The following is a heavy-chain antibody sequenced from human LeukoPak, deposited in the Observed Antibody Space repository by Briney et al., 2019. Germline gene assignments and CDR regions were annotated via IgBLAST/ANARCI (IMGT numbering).Heavy chain of an antibody. D-gene: IGHD2-15*01. CDR3: ARDGRWWERLAQEDDAFDI. CDR2: INPNSGGT. Sequence: ASVKVSCKASGYTFTGYYMHWVRQAPGQGLEWMGWINPNSGGTNYAQKFQGRVTMTRDTSISTAYMELSRLRSDDTAVYYCARDGRWWERLAQEDDAFDIWGQGTMVTVSS. V-gene: IGHV1-2*02. J-gene: IGHJ3*02. CDR1: GYTFTGYY.